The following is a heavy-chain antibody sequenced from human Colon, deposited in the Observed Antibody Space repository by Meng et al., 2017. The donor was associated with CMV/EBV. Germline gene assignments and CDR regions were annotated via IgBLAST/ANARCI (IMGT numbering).Heavy chain of an antibody. CDR1: GGSFSGYY. D-gene: IGHD6-13*01. Sequence: SQTLSLTCAVYGGSFSGYYWSWIRQPPGKGLEWIGEINHSGSTNYNPSLKSRVTISVDTSKNQFSLKLSSVTAADTAVYYCARGVAVGAAGLGYWGQGTLVTVSS. CDR3: ARGVAVGAAGLGY. J-gene: IGHJ4*02. V-gene: IGHV4-34*01. CDR2: INHSGST.